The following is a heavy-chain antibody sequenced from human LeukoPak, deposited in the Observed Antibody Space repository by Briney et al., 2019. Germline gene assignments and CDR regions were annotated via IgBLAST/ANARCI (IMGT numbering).Heavy chain of an antibody. Sequence: ASVKVSCKASGYTSTSYAMHWVRQAPGQRLEWMGWINAGNGNTKYSQKFQGRVTITSDTSASTAYMELSSLRSEDTAVYYCARGLVWFGELWGAFDIWGQGTMVTVSS. V-gene: IGHV1-3*01. CDR2: INAGNGNT. D-gene: IGHD3-10*01. CDR3: ARGLVWFGELWGAFDI. CDR1: GYTSTSYA. J-gene: IGHJ3*02.